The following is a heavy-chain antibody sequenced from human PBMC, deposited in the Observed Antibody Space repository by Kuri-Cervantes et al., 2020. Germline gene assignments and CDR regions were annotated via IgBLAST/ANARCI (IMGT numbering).Heavy chain of an antibody. J-gene: IGHJ4*02. CDR1: GGSASSGSYY. D-gene: IGHD4-11*01. CDR2: IYYSGST. Sequence: GSLRLSCTVSGGSASSGSYYWSWIRQPPGKGLEWIGYIYYSGSTNYNPSLKSRVTISVDTSKNQFSLKLSSVTAADTAVYYCARDKYLDFDYTADWGQGTLVTVSS. CDR3: ARDKYLDFDYTAD. V-gene: IGHV4-61*01.